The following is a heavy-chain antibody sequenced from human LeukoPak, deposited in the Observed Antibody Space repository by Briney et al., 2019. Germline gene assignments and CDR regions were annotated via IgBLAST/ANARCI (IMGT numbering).Heavy chain of an antibody. CDR2: ISTGSTTI. D-gene: IGHD4-23*01. CDR1: GFTFRNAW. V-gene: IGHV3-48*04. Sequence: GGSLRLSCAASGFTFRNAWMNWVRQAPGKGLEWVSYISTGSTTIYYADSVRGRFTVSRDNAKNSLFLQMDSLRAEDTAVYFCARDPHGGNSGGMDYWGQGTLVTVSS. CDR3: ARDPHGGNSGGMDY. J-gene: IGHJ4*02.